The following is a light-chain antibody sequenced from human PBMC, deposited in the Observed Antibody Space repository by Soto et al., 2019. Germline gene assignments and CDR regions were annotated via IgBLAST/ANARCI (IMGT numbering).Light chain of an antibody. CDR3: TAWDDSLRGRV. J-gene: IGLJ2*01. V-gene: IGLV1-47*01. Sequence: QSVLTQPPSASGAPGQRVTISCSGSSSNVGINYVYWYQQLPGTAPKLLIYRDNQRPSGVPDRFSGSKSGTSAPLAISGLRYEDEADYYCTAWDDSLRGRVFGGGTKLTV. CDR1: SSNVGINY. CDR2: RDN.